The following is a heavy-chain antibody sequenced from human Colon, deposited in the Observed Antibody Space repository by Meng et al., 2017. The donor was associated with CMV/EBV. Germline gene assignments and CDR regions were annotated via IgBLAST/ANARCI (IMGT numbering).Heavy chain of an antibody. CDR3: TTDPSAVVVAATVYYYGMDV. Sequence: GESLKISCAASGFTFSNAWMSWVRQAPGKGLEWVGRIKSKTDGGTTDYAAPVKGRFTISRDDSKNTLYLQMNSLKTEDTAVYYCTTDPSAVVVAATVYYYGMDVWGQGTTVTVSS. J-gene: IGHJ6*02. D-gene: IGHD2-15*01. CDR1: GFTFSNAW. CDR2: IKSKTDGGTT. V-gene: IGHV3-15*01.